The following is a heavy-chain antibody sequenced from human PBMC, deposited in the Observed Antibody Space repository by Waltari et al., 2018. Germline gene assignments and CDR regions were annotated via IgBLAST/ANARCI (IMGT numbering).Heavy chain of an antibody. D-gene: IGHD1-26*01. CDR3: ARVNVASVGMRYFDL. V-gene: IGHV1-69*08. Sequence: QVQLVQSGAEVKKPGSSVKASCKASGGTFSSYAISWVRQAPGQGLEWMGRIIPIFGTANYAQKFQGRVTITADKSTSTAYMELSSLRSEDTAVYYCARVNVASVGMRYFDLWGRGTLVTVSS. J-gene: IGHJ2*01. CDR2: IIPIFGTA. CDR1: GGTFSSYA.